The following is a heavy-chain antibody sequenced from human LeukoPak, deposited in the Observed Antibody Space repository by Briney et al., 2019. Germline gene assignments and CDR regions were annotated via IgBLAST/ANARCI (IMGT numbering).Heavy chain of an antibody. CDR1: GFTFSAYW. CDR2: INNDGTAT. V-gene: IGHV3-74*01. Sequence: GGSLRLSCAASGFTFSAYWMHWVRQVAGKGLVWVSRINNDGTATFFADSVKGRFTISRDNAKNTLYLQMDSLRAEDTAMYYCAREILEPGKTHEYWGQGTLVTVSS. CDR3: AREILEPGKTHEY. D-gene: IGHD1-1*01. J-gene: IGHJ4*02.